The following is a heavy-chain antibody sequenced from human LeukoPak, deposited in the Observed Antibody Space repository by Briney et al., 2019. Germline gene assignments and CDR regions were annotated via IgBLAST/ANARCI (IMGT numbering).Heavy chain of an antibody. V-gene: IGHV1-18*04. CDR1: GFRFTSFG. CDR3: ARDSDYSGNGNGDWFDP. Sequence: ASVNVSCKASGFRFTSFGVSWVRQAPGQGLDWMGWISTYIGVTHYAEKFEDRVTMTIDTSTTTAYMELRSLRYDDTAVYYCARDSDYSGNGNGDWFDPWGQGTVVTVSS. D-gene: IGHD4-11*01. J-gene: IGHJ5*02. CDR2: ISTYIGVT.